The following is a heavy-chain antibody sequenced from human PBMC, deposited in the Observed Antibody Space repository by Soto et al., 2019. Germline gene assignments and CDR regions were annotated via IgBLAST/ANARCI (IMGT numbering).Heavy chain of an antibody. J-gene: IGHJ5*02. CDR3: AREKSSSWYFGWFDP. Sequence: PSETLSLTCVVYGGSFSGYYWSWIRQPPGKGLEWIGEINHSGSTNYNPSLKSRVTISVDTSKNQFSLKLSSVTAADTAVYYCAREKSSSWYFGWFDPWGQGTLVTVSS. CDR2: INHSGST. V-gene: IGHV4-34*01. CDR1: GGSFSGYY. D-gene: IGHD6-13*01.